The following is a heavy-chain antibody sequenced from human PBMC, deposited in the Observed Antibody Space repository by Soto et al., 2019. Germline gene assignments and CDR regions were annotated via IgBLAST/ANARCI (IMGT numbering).Heavy chain of an antibody. D-gene: IGHD5-18*01. J-gene: IGHJ4*02. V-gene: IGHV4-34*01. CDR3: ARRYSYGADY. CDR2: INHSGST. CDR1: GGSFSGYY. Sequence: QVQLQQWGAGLLKPSETLSLTCAVYGGSFSGYYWSWIRQPPGKGLEWTGEINHSGSTNYNPSLKSRVTISVDTSKNQFSLKLSSVTAADTAVYYCARRYSYGADYWGQGTLVTVSS.